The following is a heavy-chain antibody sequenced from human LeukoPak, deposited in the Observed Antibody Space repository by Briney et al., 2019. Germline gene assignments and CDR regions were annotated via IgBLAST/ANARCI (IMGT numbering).Heavy chain of an antibody. D-gene: IGHD4-17*01. V-gene: IGHV3-9*01. CDR1: GFTFDDYA. Sequence: GGSLRLSCAASGFTFDDYAMHWVRQAPGKGLEWVSGISWNSGSIGYADSVKGRFTIPRDNAKNSLYLQMNSLRAEDTALYYCAKGRQLYGDYSYFDYWGQGTLVTVSS. CDR2: ISWNSGSI. J-gene: IGHJ4*02. CDR3: AKGRQLYGDYSYFDY.